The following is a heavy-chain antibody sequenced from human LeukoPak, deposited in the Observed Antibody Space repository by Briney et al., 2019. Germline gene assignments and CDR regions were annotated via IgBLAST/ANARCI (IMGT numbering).Heavy chain of an antibody. CDR2: ISGSGGST. J-gene: IGHJ5*02. V-gene: IGHV3-23*01. Sequence: PGGSLRLSCAASGFTFSSYAMSWVRQAPGKGLEWVSAISGSGGSTYYADSVNGRFTISRDNSKNTLYLQMNSLRAEDTAVYYCAKPLLPITMVRGVGPFDPWGQGTLVTVSS. CDR1: GFTFSSYA. D-gene: IGHD3-10*01. CDR3: AKPLLPITMVRGVGPFDP.